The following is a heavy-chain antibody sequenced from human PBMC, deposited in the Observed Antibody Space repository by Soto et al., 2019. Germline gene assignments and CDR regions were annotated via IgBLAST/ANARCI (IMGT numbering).Heavy chain of an antibody. Sequence: PSETLSLTCTVSGGSISSGGYYWSWIRQHPGKGLEWIGYIYYSGSTYYNPSLKSRVTISVDTSKNQFSLKLSSVTAADTAVYYCARDKGGGSPKYYYYGMDVWGQGTTVTVSS. CDR2: IYYSGST. V-gene: IGHV4-31*03. CDR1: GGSISSGGYY. D-gene: IGHD2-15*01. CDR3: ARDKGGGSPKYYYYGMDV. J-gene: IGHJ6*02.